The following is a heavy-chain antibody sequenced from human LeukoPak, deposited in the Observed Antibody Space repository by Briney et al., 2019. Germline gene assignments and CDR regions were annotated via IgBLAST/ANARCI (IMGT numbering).Heavy chain of an antibody. J-gene: IGHJ4*02. Sequence: PSETLSLTCTVAGVSLSTYFWTWLRQPAGKGLEWVGRIYASGGTTHTPSRKRRVTMSVDTSKRQFSLKLSSVTAADTAVYYCARAVYDTSGYYIDYWGQGTLVTVSS. CDR1: GVSLSTYF. CDR2: IYASGGT. D-gene: IGHD3-22*01. CDR3: ARAVYDTSGYYIDY. V-gene: IGHV4-4*07.